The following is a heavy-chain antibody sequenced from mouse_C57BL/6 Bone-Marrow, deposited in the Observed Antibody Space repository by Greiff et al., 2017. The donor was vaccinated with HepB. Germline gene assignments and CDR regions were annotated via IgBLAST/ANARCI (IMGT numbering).Heavy chain of an antibody. CDR3: ARGATLTTGYFDV. Sequence: QVHVKQPGAELVKPGASVKLSCKASGYTFTSYWMHWVKQRPGRGLEWIGRIDPNSGGTKYNEKFKSKATLTVDKPSSTAYMQLSSLTSEDSAVYYSARGATLTTGYFDVWGTGTTVTVSA. V-gene: IGHV1-72*01. J-gene: IGHJ1*03. D-gene: IGHD1-1*01. CDR2: IDPNSGGT. CDR1: GYTFTSYW.